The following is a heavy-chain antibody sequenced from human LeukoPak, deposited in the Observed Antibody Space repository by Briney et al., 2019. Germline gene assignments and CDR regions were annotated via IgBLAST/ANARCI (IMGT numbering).Heavy chain of an antibody. J-gene: IGHJ2*01. D-gene: IGHD6-13*01. CDR3: ARGASSSWYPTGLDWRPKVKWYLDL. CDR2: IYYSGTT. V-gene: IGHV4-39*07. Sequence: SETLSLTCTVSGGSISSRTYYWGWIRQPPGKGLEWIGTIYYSGTTYYNPSLKSRVTISLDTSKNQFSLKLSSVTAADTAIYYCARGASSSWYPTGLDWRPKVKWYLDLWGRGTLVTVSS. CDR1: GGSISSRTYY.